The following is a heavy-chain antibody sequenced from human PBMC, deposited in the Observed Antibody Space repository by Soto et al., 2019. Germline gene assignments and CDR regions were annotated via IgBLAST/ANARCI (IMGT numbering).Heavy chain of an antibody. D-gene: IGHD6-13*01. J-gene: IGHJ5*02. CDR3: ARDRPIARDIAAPFDP. Sequence: QVQLVQSGAEVKKPGSSVKVSCKASGGTFSSYAISWVRQAPGQGLEWMGGFIASFGTANYAQKIQGRVTRTADESTSTAYMELSSLSSEDTAVYYCARDRPIARDIAAPFDPWGQGTLVTVSS. V-gene: IGHV1-69*01. CDR2: FIASFGTA. CDR1: GGTFSSYA.